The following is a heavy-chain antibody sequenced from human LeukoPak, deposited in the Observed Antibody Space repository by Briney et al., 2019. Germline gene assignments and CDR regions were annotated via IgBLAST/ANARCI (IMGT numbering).Heavy chain of an antibody. CDR2: ISSSSSYI. Sequence: AGGSLRLSCAASGFTFSSYSMNWVRQAPGKGLEWVSSISSSSSYIYYADSVKGRFTISRDNAKSSLYLQMNSLRAEDTAVYYCARSGYSSSWYALDYWGQGTLVTVSS. V-gene: IGHV3-21*01. CDR1: GFTFSSYS. J-gene: IGHJ4*02. D-gene: IGHD6-13*01. CDR3: ARSGYSSSWYALDY.